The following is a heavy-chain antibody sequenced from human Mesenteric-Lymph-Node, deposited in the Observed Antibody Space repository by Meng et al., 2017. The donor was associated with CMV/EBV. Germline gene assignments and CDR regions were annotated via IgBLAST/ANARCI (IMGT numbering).Heavy chain of an antibody. V-gene: IGHV1-69*04. J-gene: IGHJ4*02. CDR2: IVPILGIT. CDR3: ARASVVRGVVRPFDY. D-gene: IGHD3-10*01. Sequence: SGGTFSYYGISWVRQAPGQGLEWVGRIVPILGITNDAQKFQGRVTFTADKSTNTAYMELSSLRSDDTAVYYCARASVVRGVVRPFDYWGQGTLVTVSS. CDR1: GGTFSYYG.